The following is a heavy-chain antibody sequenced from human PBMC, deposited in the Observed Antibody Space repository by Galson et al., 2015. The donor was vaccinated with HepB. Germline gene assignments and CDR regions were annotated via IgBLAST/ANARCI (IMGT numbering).Heavy chain of an antibody. Sequence: SLRLSCAAPGFTFSTYIMNWVRQAPGKGLEWVSSISSSSSYIYYADSVKGRFTISRDNAKNSLYLQLNSLRAEDTAVYCCARAGSTCLPAIKEGRCFDLWGRGTLVTVSS. V-gene: IGHV3-21*01. CDR2: ISSSSSYI. CDR3: ARAGSTCLPAIKEGRCFDL. J-gene: IGHJ2*01. D-gene: IGHD2-2*01. CDR1: GFTFSTYI.